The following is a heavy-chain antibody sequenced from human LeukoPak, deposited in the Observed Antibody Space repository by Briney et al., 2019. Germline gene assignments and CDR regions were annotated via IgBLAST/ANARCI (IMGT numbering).Heavy chain of an antibody. CDR3: ARDRLYSSGTLFDY. Sequence: GESLRLSCAAFGFTVSSNYMSWVRQAPGKGLEWVSVIYSGGSTYYADSVKGRFTISRDNSKNTLYLQMNSLRAEDTAVYYCARDRLYSSGTLFDYWGQGTLVTVSS. D-gene: IGHD6-19*01. V-gene: IGHV3-66*01. J-gene: IGHJ4*02. CDR2: IYSGGST. CDR1: GFTVSSNY.